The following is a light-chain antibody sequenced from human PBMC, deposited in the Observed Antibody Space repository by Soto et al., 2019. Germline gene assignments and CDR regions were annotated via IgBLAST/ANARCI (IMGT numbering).Light chain of an antibody. J-gene: IGKJ5*01. V-gene: IGKV3-11*01. CDR3: QQRSNWPPEIT. CDR1: QSVSIS. Sequence: EIVLAQSPATLSLSPGERATLSCRASQSVSISLAWYQQKPGQAPRLLIYDASNRATGVPARFSGSGSGTDFTLTVSSLEPEGFALYYCQQRSNWPPEITFGQGTRLEIK. CDR2: DAS.